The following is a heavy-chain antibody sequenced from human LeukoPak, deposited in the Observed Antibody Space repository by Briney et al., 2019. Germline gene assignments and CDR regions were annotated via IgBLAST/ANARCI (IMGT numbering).Heavy chain of an antibody. CDR3: ARGGWSGYYPYFDY. CDR2: INHSGST. CDR1: GFAFRNYA. D-gene: IGHD3-3*01. J-gene: IGHJ4*02. V-gene: IGHV4-34*01. Sequence: GSLRISCAASGFAFRNYAASWIRQAPGKGLEGIGEINHSGSTNYNPSLKSRVTISVDTSKNQFSLKLSSVTAADTAVYYCARGGWSGYYPYFDYWGQGTLVTVSS.